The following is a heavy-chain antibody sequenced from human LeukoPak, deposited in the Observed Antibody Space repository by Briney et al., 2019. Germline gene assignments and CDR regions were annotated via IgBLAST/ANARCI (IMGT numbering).Heavy chain of an antibody. V-gene: IGHV3-48*03. D-gene: IGHD5-18*01. CDR3: ARGQQLWLHY. Sequence: GSLRLSCAASGFTFSSYEMNWVRQAPGKGLEWVSCISSSGSTIYYADSVKGRFTISRDNAKNSLYLQMNSLRAEDTAVYYCARGQQLWLHYWGQGTLVTVSS. J-gene: IGHJ4*02. CDR1: GFTFSSYE. CDR2: ISSSGSTI.